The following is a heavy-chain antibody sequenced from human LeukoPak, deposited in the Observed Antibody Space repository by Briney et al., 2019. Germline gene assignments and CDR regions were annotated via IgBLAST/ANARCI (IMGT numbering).Heavy chain of an antibody. CDR3: ATEGIVGATRGAVAFDI. CDR2: IYYSGST. CDR1: GGSISSYY. J-gene: IGHJ3*02. D-gene: IGHD1-26*01. Sequence: SETLSLTCTVSGGSISSYYWSWIRQLPGKGLEWIGYIYYSGSTNCNPSLKSRVTISVDTSKNQFSLKLSSVTAADTAVYYCATEGIVGATRGAVAFDIWGQGTMVTVSS. V-gene: IGHV4-59*01.